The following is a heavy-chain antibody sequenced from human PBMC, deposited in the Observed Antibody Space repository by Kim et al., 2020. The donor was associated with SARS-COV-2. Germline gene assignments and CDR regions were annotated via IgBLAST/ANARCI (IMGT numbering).Heavy chain of an antibody. CDR3: TEQELSGSYYNY. V-gene: IGHV3-15*01. D-gene: IGHD1-26*01. CDR2: IKSKTDGGTT. CDR1: GFTFSNAW. J-gene: IGHJ4*02. Sequence: GGSLRLSCAASGFTFSNAWMSWVRQAPGKGLEWVGRIKSKTDGGTTDYAAPVKGRFTISRDDSKNTLYLQMNSLKTEDTAVYYCTEQELSGSYYNYWGQGTLVTVSS.